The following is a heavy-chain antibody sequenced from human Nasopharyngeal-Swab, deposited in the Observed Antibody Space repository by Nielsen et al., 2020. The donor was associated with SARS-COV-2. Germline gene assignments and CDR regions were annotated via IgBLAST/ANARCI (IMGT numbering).Heavy chain of an antibody. Sequence: SETLSLTCAVSGGSISSGGYSWSWIRQPPGKGLEWIGYIYHSGSTYYNPPLKSRVTISVDRSKNQFSLKLSSVTAADTAVYYCARVFQEQQLAGGYYYGMDVWGQGTTVTVSS. D-gene: IGHD6-13*01. V-gene: IGHV4-30-2*01. CDR1: GGSISSGGYS. CDR2: IYHSGST. CDR3: ARVFQEQQLAGGYYYGMDV. J-gene: IGHJ6*02.